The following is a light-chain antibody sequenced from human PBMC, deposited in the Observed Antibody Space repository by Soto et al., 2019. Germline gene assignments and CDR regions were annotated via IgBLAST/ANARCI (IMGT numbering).Light chain of an antibody. Sequence: QSALTHAPSLSGSPGQSVTISCTGTNNDVGSYNRVSWYQQPPGTAPKLMIYEVSNRPSGVPDRFSGSKSGNTASLTISGLQAEDEADYYCTSYTSSTTYVFGTGTKVTVL. CDR2: EVS. CDR1: NNDVGSYNR. V-gene: IGLV2-18*02. CDR3: TSYTSSTTYV. J-gene: IGLJ1*01.